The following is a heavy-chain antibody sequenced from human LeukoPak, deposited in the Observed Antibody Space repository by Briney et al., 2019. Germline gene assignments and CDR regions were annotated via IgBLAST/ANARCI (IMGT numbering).Heavy chain of an antibody. D-gene: IGHD2-8*01. CDR2: INPTGST. J-gene: IGHJ5*02. CDR3: ASANGAHLS. V-gene: IGHV4-34*01. Sequence: SETLSLTCAVYGGSFSEYYWSWIRQSPGKGLEWIGEINPTGSTNYNPSLKSRITISIDTSKSQSSLQLSSVTAADTALYHCASANGAHLSWGQGTLVTVSS. CDR1: GGSFSEYY.